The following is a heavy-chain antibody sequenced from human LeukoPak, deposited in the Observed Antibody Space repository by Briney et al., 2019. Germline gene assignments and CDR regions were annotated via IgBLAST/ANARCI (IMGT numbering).Heavy chain of an antibody. V-gene: IGHV3-74*01. Sequence: GGSLRLSCAASGFTFSTYWMHWVRQVPGKGLVWVSRISSDGTNANYADSVKGRFTISRDNAKNTLYLQMNSLRAEDTAVYYCARDGGDGYNPYYYYYYMDVWGKGTTVTVSS. CDR1: GFTFSTYW. CDR3: ARDGGDGYNPYYYYYYMDV. CDR2: ISSDGTNA. D-gene: IGHD5-24*01. J-gene: IGHJ6*03.